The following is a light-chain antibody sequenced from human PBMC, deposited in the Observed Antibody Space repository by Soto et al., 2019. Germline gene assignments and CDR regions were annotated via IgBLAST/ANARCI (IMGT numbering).Light chain of an antibody. CDR1: QSLSSSY. Sequence: EIVLTQSPGTLSLSPGERATLSCRASQSLSSSYLAWYQQKPGQAPRLLIYGASSRATAIPDRFSGSGSGTDFTLTINRLEPEDFAVYYCQHFGSSLTFGGGNKVDIK. CDR3: QHFGSSLT. V-gene: IGKV3-20*01. J-gene: IGKJ4*01. CDR2: GAS.